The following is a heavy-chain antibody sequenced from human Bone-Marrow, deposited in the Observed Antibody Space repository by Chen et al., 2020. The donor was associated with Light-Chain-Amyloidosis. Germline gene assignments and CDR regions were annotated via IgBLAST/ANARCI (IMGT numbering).Heavy chain of an antibody. D-gene: IGHD2-2*01. CDR1: GYTFTSYG. V-gene: IGHV1-18*01. CDR2: ISAYNGNT. J-gene: IGHJ6*02. Sequence: QVQLVQSGAEVKKPGASVKVSCKAFGYTFTSYGISWVRQAPGQGLEWMGWISAYNGNTNYAQKLQGRVTMTTDTSTSTAYMELRSLRSDDTAAYYCARGSIVVVPAAIPYYGMDVWGQGTTVTVSS. CDR3: ARGSIVVVPAAIPYYGMDV.